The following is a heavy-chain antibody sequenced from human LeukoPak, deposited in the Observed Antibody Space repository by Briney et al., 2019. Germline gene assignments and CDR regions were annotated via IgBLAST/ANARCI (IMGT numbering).Heavy chain of an antibody. D-gene: IGHD5-18*01. J-gene: IGHJ5*02. Sequence: ASVKVSCKASGYTFTSYGISWVRQAPGQGLEWMGWISDYNGNTNYAQKLQGRVTMTTDTSTSTAYMELRSLRSDDTAVYYLARDLNRDSFPVGWFAPWGQGPLVTVSS. CDR3: ARDLNRDSFPVGWFAP. CDR1: GYTFTSYG. CDR2: ISDYNGNT. V-gene: IGHV1-18*01.